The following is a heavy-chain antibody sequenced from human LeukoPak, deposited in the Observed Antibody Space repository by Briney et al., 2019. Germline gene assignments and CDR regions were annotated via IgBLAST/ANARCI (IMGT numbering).Heavy chain of an antibody. J-gene: IGHJ4*02. Sequence: RASVKVSCKASGYTFTRYDINWVRQATGRGLEWMGWMNPNSGNTGYAQKFQGRVTMTRNTSISTAYMELSSLRSEDTAVYYCWSQAETDIAVAGEDYWGQGTLVNVSS. CDR1: GYTFTRYD. CDR2: MNPNSGNT. V-gene: IGHV1-8*01. CDR3: WSQAETDIAVAGEDY. D-gene: IGHD6-19*01.